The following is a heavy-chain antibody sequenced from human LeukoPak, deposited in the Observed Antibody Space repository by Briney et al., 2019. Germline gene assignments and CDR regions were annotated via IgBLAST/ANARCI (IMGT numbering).Heavy chain of an antibody. V-gene: IGHV3-20*04. J-gene: IGHJ4*02. CDR3: ARAPITSPFYFDY. CDR1: GFAFDEHG. CDR2: INWSGGST. D-gene: IGHD2-2*01. Sequence: GSLRLFCTASGFAFDEHGMSWVRQVPGKGLEWGSGINWSGGSTGYADPLRGRFTISRDNAKNSLYLQMDSLRAEDTALYYCARAPITSPFYFDYWGQGTLVTVSS.